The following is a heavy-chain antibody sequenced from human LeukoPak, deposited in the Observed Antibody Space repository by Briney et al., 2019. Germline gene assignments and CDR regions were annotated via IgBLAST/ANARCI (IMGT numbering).Heavy chain of an antibody. J-gene: IGHJ3*01. CDR2: IDISGDVT. V-gene: IGHV3-23*01. Sequence: PGGSLRLSCAASGFAFSSDAMTWVRQTPGKGLEWVSTIDISGDVTNYADSVKGRFTISRDNSKNTLYLQVNSLRVEDTAIYYCTKDVSNFIGASDARGQGTMVTVSS. CDR3: TKDVSNFIGASDA. D-gene: IGHD2-8*01. CDR1: GFAFSSDA.